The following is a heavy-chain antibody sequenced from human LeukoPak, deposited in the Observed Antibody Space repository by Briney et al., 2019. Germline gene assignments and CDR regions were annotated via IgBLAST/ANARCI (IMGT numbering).Heavy chain of an antibody. CDR2: INPNSGGT. Sequence: ASVKVSCKASGYTFTGYYMHWVRQAPGQGLEWMGWINPNSGGTNYAQKFQGRVTMTRDTSISTAYMELSRLRSDDTAVYYCARGRLAIQLWSQKYYFDYWGQGTLVTVSS. CDR3: ARGRLAIQLWSQKYYFDY. CDR1: GYTFTGYY. V-gene: IGHV1-2*02. D-gene: IGHD5-18*01. J-gene: IGHJ4*02.